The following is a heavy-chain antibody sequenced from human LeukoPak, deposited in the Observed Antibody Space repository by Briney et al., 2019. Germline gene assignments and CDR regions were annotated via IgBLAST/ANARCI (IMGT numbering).Heavy chain of an antibody. V-gene: IGHV4-34*01. D-gene: IGHD5-18*01. Sequence: SETLSLACAVYGGSFSGYYWSWIRQPPGKGLEWIGEINHSGSTNYNPSLKSRVTISVDTSKNQFSLKLSSVTAADTAVYYCARDPPLTVDTAAPRGEDAFDIWGQGTMVTVSS. CDR3: ARDPPLTVDTAAPRGEDAFDI. J-gene: IGHJ3*02. CDR2: INHSGST. CDR1: GGSFSGYY.